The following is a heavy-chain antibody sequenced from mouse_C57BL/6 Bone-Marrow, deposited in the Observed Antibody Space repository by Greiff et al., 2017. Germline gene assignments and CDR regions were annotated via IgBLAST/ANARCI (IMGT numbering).Heavy chain of an antibody. V-gene: IGHV1-82*01. Sequence: VQLQQSGPELVKPGASVKISCKASGYAFSSSWMNWVKQRPGKGLEWIGRIYPGDGDTNYNGKFKGKGTLTADKSSSTAYMQLSSLTSEDSAVYCGARDRAYYYDYDDGAYYFDYWGQGTTLTVSS. D-gene: IGHD2-4*01. CDR2: IYPGDGDT. CDR3: ARDRAYYYDYDDGAYYFDY. CDR1: GYAFSSSW. J-gene: IGHJ2*01.